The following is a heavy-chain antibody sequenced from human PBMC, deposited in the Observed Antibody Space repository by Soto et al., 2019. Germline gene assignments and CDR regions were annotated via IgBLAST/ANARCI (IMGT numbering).Heavy chain of an antibody. CDR3: ARDLVGATI. CDR2: ISSSSNYI. V-gene: IGHV3-21*01. CDR1: GFTFSSYS. J-gene: IGHJ4*02. Sequence: EVQLVESGGGLVKPGGSLRLSCAASGFTFSSYSMNWVRQAPGKGLEWVSSISSSSNYIYYADSMKGRFTISRDNAKNSLYLQMNSLRAEDTAVYYCARDLVGATIWGQGTLVNVSS. D-gene: IGHD1-26*01.